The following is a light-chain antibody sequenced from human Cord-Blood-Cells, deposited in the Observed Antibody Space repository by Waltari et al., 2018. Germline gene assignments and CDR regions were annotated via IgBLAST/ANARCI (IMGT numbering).Light chain of an antibody. V-gene: IGLV2-14*04. J-gene: IGLJ2*01. CDR3: SSYTSSSTLV. CDR2: DVS. Sequence: GTSSDVGGYNYVSWYQQHPGKAPKLMIYDVSKRPSGVSNRFSGSKSGNTASLTISGLQAEDEADYYCSSYTSSSTLVFGGGTKLTVI. CDR1: SSDVGGYNY.